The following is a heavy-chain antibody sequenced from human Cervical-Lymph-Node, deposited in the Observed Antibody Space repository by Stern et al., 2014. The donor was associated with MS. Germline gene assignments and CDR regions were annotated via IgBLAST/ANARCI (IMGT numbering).Heavy chain of an antibody. Sequence: MQLVESGAEVRKPGASVKVSCKASGYTFTGNYIHWVRQAPGQGLEWMGRINPNSGGPNYAQKFQGRVTMTRDSSISTAYMELNRLKSDDTAVYYCARDIQNALDVWGQGTTVTVSS. J-gene: IGHJ6*02. CDR1: GYTFTGNY. V-gene: IGHV1-2*06. CDR3: ARDIQNALDV. CDR2: INPNSGGP.